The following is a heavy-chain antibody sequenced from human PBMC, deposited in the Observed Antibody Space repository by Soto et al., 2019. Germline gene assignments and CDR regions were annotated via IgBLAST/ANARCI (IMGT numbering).Heavy chain of an antibody. CDR3: ARTYDGSGPNSGGYAFDI. D-gene: IGHD3-22*01. CDR1: GGSISSYY. J-gene: IGHJ3*02. Sequence: QVQLQESGPGLVKPSETLSLTCSVSGGSISSYYWSWIRQPPGKGLEWIAYIYYSGTSYNPSLKSRVSISLDPPKNQFSLKLSSVTAADTAVYYCARTYDGSGPNSGGYAFDIWGQGTMVTVSS. CDR2: IYYSGT. V-gene: IGHV4-59*01.